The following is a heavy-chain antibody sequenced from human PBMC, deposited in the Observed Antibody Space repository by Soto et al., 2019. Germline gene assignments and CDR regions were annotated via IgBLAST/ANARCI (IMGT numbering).Heavy chain of an antibody. V-gene: IGHV4-59*01. CDR1: GGSINSSY. Sequence: SETLSLTCTVSGGSINSSYWSWIRQPPGKGLEYIGYIHYSGSTNYNPSLKGRVTISVDTSKNQFSLKLSSVTAADTAVYYCTRSGGDYGNSGYYGVDFHYWGRGTLVTVSS. D-gene: IGHD3-22*01. CDR2: IHYSGST. J-gene: IGHJ4*02. CDR3: TRSGGDYGNSGYYGVDFHY.